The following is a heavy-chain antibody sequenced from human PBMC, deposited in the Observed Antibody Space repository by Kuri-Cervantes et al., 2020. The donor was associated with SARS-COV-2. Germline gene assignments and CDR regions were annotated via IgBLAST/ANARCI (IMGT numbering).Heavy chain of an antibody. J-gene: IGHJ4*02. CDR3: ASGGANKGWGY. CDR2: ISNDGVNK. V-gene: IGHV3-30*04. CDR1: GFTLEKYV. Sequence: GESLKISCAASGFTLEKYVMHWVRQAPGKGLEWVAVISNDGVNKNYADSVKGRFTISRDNSKNTLYLQMNSLRAEDTAVYYCASGGANKGWGYWGQGTLVTVSS. D-gene: IGHD1-26*01.